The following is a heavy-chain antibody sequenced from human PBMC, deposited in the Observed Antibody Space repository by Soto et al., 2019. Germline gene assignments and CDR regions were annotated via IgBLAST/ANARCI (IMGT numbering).Heavy chain of an antibody. CDR1: GFTFSSYW. CDR3: ASPAMVRLGAFDI. D-gene: IGHD5-18*01. Sequence: EVQLVESGGGLVQPGGSLRLSCAASGFTFSSYWMHWVRQAPGKGLVWVSRINSDGIGTSYADSVKGRFTISRDNAKNTLYPQLNSMRAEYTDVYYCASPAMVRLGAFDICGQGTMVTVSS. J-gene: IGHJ3*02. V-gene: IGHV3-74*01. CDR2: INSDGIGT.